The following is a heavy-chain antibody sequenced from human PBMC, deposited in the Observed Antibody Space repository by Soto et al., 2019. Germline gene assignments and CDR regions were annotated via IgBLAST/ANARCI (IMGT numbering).Heavy chain of an antibody. CDR2: ISAYNGNK. CDR1: GYSFTSYG. V-gene: IGHV1-18*01. D-gene: IGHD2-21*02. CDR3: ARSIVVVTALDY. Sequence: GASVKVSCKASGYSFTSYGISWVRQAPGQRLEWMGWISAYNGNKKYSQKLQGRVTITTDTSTSTAYMELSSLRSDDTAVYYCARSIVVVTALDYWGQGTLVTVSS. J-gene: IGHJ4*02.